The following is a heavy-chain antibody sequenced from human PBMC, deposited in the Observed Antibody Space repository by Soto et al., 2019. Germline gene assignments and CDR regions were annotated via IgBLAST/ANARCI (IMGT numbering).Heavy chain of an antibody. V-gene: IGHV4-30-4*01. CDR1: GGSIISGDYY. D-gene: IGHD5-18*01. CDR2: IYYSGST. CDR3: ARAGYSYGFDY. Sequence: SETLSLTCTVSGGSIISGDYYWSWIRQPPGKGLEWIGYIYYSGSTYYNPSLKSRVTISVDTSKNQFSLKLSSVTAADTAVYYCARAGYSYGFDYWGQGTLVTVSS. J-gene: IGHJ4*02.